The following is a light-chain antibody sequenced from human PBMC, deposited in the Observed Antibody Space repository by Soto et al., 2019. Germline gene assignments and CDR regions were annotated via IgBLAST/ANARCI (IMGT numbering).Light chain of an antibody. J-gene: IGKJ3*01. CDR2: GAS. CDR1: QDIRTS. V-gene: IGKV1-33*01. CDR3: QHYDNRHPFT. Sequence: DIQMTQSPSSLSASVGARVSITCQASQDIRTSLSWFQQKPGRAPKLLIYGASYLETGVPSRFRGSGSGTDFTFTISSLQPEDIATYYCQHYDNRHPFTFGPGTKVDIK.